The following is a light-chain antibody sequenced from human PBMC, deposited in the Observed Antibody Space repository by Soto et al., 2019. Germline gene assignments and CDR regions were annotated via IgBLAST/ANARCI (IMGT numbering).Light chain of an antibody. CDR2: GAS. J-gene: IGKJ4*01. CDR1: RSVNSN. CDR3: QQYQHWPLA. Sequence: EIVMTQSPATLPVSPGEGATLSCRASRSVNSNIAWYQQRPGQATRLLIYGASTRATGITARFSGSGSGTEFTLTISSLPSEDFAVYYCQQYQHWPLAFGGGTKIDIK. V-gene: IGKV3-15*01.